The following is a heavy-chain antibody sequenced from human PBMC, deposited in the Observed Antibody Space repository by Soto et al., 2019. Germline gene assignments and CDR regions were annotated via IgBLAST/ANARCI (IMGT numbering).Heavy chain of an antibody. CDR3: ARGVEMITLGGVIIAD. D-gene: IGHD3-16*01. Sequence: QVTLKESGPVLVKPTETLTLTCTVSGFSLSNAQMGVSWIRQPPGKALEWLAHIFWNDEKSYRTSLKSRLIISQDTSKRQVVLTMTNMDPVDTATYYCARGVEMITLGGVIIADWGQGTLVTVSS. J-gene: IGHJ4*02. CDR2: IFWNDEK. CDR1: GFSLSNAQMG. V-gene: IGHV2-26*01.